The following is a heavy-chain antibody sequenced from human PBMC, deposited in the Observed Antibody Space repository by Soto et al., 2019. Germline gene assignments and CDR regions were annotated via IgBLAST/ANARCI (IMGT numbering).Heavy chain of an antibody. Sequence: VQLVQSGAEVKKPGASVKVSCKASGYIFTNYGSTWVRQAPGQGLEWLGWISAYNGDTNYAQKLQARDTGTRDTATSTADTELRSLRSDDTAVYYCAREGNYLELYYYYGMDVWGQGTTVTVSS. V-gene: IGHV1-18*01. J-gene: IGHJ6*02. CDR3: AREGNYLELYYYYGMDV. CDR1: GYIFTNYG. D-gene: IGHD1-7*01. CDR2: ISAYNGDT.